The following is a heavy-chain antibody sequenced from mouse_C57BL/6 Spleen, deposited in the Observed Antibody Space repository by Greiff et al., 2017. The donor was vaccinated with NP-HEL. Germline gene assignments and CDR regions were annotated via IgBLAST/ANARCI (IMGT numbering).Heavy chain of an antibody. Sequence: EVQRVESGGGLVKPGGSLKLSCAASGFTFSDYGMHWVRQAPEKGLEWVAYISSGSSTIYYADTVKGRFTISRDNAKNTLFLQMTSLRSEDTAIYYGARPYNWDGYFDVWGTGTTVTVSS. CDR2: ISSGSSTI. V-gene: IGHV5-17*01. J-gene: IGHJ1*03. CDR3: ARPYNWDGYFDV. CDR1: GFTFSDYG. D-gene: IGHD4-1*02.